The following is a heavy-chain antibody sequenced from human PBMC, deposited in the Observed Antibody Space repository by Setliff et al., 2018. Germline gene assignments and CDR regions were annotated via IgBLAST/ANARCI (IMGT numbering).Heavy chain of an antibody. Sequence: ASVKVSCKASGYTFTGYYLHWVRQAPGQGLEWMGCINSHSGDTKYAQRFQGRVTMTRDTSISTAFLELSRLTSDDTAVYYCASDPRRAGGYWGQGTLVTVSS. D-gene: IGHD3-10*01. V-gene: IGHV1-2*02. CDR2: INSHSGDT. CDR1: GYTFTGYY. J-gene: IGHJ4*02. CDR3: ASDPRRAGGY.